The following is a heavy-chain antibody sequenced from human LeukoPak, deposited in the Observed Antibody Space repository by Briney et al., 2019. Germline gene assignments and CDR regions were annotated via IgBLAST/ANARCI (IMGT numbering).Heavy chain of an antibody. CDR1: GGSFSGYY. D-gene: IGHD3-22*01. Sequence: SETLSLTCAVYGGSFSGYYWSWIRQPPGKGLEWIGEINHSGSTNYNPSLKSRVTISVDTSKNQSSLKLSSVTAAATAVYYCARDQYYYDSSGYYRFDYWGQGTLVTVSS. CDR2: INHSGST. CDR3: ARDQYYYDSSGYYRFDY. V-gene: IGHV4-34*01. J-gene: IGHJ4*02.